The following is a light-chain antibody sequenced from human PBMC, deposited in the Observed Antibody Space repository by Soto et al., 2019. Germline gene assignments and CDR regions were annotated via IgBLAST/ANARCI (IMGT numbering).Light chain of an antibody. Sequence: EIVMTQSPATLSVSPGERATLSCRASQSVSSNLAWYQQKPGQAPRLLIYGASTRATDIPARFSGSGSGTEFTLTISSLQSEDFAVYYCQQYNNWPSLAFGQGTKVEIK. CDR3: QQYNNWPSLA. V-gene: IGKV3-15*01. CDR2: GAS. CDR1: QSVSSN. J-gene: IGKJ1*01.